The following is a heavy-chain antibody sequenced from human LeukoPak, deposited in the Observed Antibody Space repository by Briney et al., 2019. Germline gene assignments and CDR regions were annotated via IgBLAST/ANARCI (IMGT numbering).Heavy chain of an antibody. V-gene: IGHV5-51*01. CDR3: ARQHGSGSYYSRAIDY. J-gene: IGHJ4*02. Sequence: GESLKISCEASGYSFTTYWIGWVRQMPGKGLEWMGIIYPGGSDTRYSPSFQGQVTISADKPINTAYLQWSSLKASDTAMYYCARQHGSGSYYSRAIDYWGQGTLATVSS. D-gene: IGHD3-10*01. CDR1: GYSFTTYW. CDR2: IYPGGSDT.